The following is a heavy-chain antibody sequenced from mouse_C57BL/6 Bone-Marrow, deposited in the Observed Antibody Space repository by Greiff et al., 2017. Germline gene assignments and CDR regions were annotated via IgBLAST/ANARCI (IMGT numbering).Heavy chain of an antibody. CDR2: INPNNGGT. J-gene: IGHJ4*01. V-gene: IGHV1-26*01. Sequence: VQLQQSGPELVKPGASVKISCKASGYTFTDYYMNWVKQSHGKSLEWIGDINPNNGGTSYNQKFKGKATLTVDKSSSTAYMELRSLTSEDSAVYDCARDGYYPYAMDYWGQGTSGTVSS. CDR1: GYTFTDYY. D-gene: IGHD2-3*01. CDR3: ARDGYYPYAMDY.